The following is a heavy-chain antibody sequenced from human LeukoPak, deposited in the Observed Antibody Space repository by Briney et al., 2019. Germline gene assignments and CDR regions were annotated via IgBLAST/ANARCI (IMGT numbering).Heavy chain of an antibody. CDR1: GFTFTNAW. J-gene: IGHJ5*02. Sequence: PGGSLRLSCAASGFTFTNAWMYWVRQAPGKGLEWVGRIKSKTDGGTSDYAAPVTGRFTISRDDSKSTLYLEMNSLKTEDTGVYYCSTLWYGAWGQGTLVTVS. CDR3: STLWYGA. CDR2: IKSKTDGGTS. D-gene: IGHD3-10*01. V-gene: IGHV3-15*01.